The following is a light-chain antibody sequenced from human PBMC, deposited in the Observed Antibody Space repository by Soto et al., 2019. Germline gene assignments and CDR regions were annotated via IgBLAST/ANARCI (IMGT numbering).Light chain of an antibody. J-gene: IGLJ2*01. CDR2: DTS. Sequence: HAVVTQEPSLTVSPGGTVTLTCGSSTGAVTSGHYPYWFQQKPGQAPRTLIYDTSNKHSWTPARFSGSLLGGKAALTLSGAQPEDEADYYCLLPYSGAYVVFGGGTKLTVL. V-gene: IGLV7-46*01. CDR3: LLPYSGAYVV. CDR1: TGAVTSGHY.